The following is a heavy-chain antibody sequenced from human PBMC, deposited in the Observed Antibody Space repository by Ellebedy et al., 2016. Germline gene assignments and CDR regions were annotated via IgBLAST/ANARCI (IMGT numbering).Heavy chain of an antibody. CDR1: GFTFSSYA. J-gene: IGHJ2*01. CDR3: ARDVPMTTHWYYDL. Sequence: GESLKISCAASGFTFSSYAMHWVRQAPGKGLEWVAVTWSDGSNEYYADSVKGRFTISRDNSESTVFLQMDGLRAEDTAVYFCARDVPMTTHWYYDLWGRGTLVTVSS. CDR2: TWSDGSNE. V-gene: IGHV3-33*01. D-gene: IGHD4-17*01.